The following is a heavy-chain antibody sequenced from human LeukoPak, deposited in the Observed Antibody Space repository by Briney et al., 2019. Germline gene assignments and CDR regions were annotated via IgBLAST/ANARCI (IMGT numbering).Heavy chain of an antibody. CDR1: GDSISSGVYS. V-gene: IGHV4-30-2*01. CDR2: LYHTGST. J-gene: IGHJ4*02. CDR3: ARGAPPYSDFWSGFCSY. D-gene: IGHD3-3*01. Sequence: SETLSLTCTVSGDSISSGVYSWSWIRQPPGKGLEWIGYLYHTGSTYYNPSLKSRLTMSVDTSKNQFSLKLSSVTAADTAVYYCARGAPPYSDFWSGFCSYWGQGTLVTVSS.